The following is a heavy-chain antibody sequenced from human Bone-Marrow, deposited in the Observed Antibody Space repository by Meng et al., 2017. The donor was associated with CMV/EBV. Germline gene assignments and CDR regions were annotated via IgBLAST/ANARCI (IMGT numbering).Heavy chain of an antibody. J-gene: IGHJ4*02. CDR3: TRHLTTIFGVAVH. D-gene: IGHD3-3*01. Sequence: GESLKISCAASGFTFSGSAMHWVRQASGKGLEWVGRIRSKANSYATAYAASVKGRFNISRDDSKNTAYLQMNSLKTEDTAVYYCTRHLTTIFGVAVHWGQGTLVTVSS. CDR2: IRSKANSYAT. CDR1: GFTFSGSA. V-gene: IGHV3-73*01.